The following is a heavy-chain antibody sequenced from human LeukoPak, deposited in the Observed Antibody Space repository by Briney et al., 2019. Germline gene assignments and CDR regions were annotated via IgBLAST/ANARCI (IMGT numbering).Heavy chain of an antibody. Sequence: GGSLRLSCTASGFTFDEYAMHWVRQAPGKGLEWVSGISWNGGVITYADSVKGRFTISRDNAKNSLYLQMNSLGVEDTALYFCAKTPFSTSPYYYFDYWGQGTLVTVSS. CDR3: AKTPFSTSPYYYFDY. CDR1: GFTFDEYA. D-gene: IGHD2-2*01. CDR2: ISWNGGVI. J-gene: IGHJ4*02. V-gene: IGHV3-9*01.